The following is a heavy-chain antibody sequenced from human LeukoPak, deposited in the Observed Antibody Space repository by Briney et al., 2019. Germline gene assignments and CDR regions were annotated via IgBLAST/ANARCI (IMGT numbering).Heavy chain of an antibody. CDR3: ARDQLAYSGYDTLFDY. D-gene: IGHD5-12*01. J-gene: IGHJ4*02. Sequence: GRSLRLSCAASGFTFNSYAIHWVRQAPGKGLEWVAVISYDGSNKYYADSVKGRFTISRDNSKNTLYLQLNSLGPEDTAVYYCARDQLAYSGYDTLFDYWGQGTLVTVSS. V-gene: IGHV3-30*04. CDR2: ISYDGSNK. CDR1: GFTFNSYA.